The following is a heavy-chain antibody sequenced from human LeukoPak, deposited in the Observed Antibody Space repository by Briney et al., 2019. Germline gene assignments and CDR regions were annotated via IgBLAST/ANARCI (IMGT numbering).Heavy chain of an antibody. CDR1: GGSISSGGYS. CDR3: ARGNYYDSSGYYYEWFDP. D-gene: IGHD3-22*01. V-gene: IGHV4-30-2*01. CDR2: IYHSGST. Sequence: KASETLSLTCAVSGGSISSGGYSWSWIRQPPGKGLEWIGYIYHSGSTYYNPSLKSRVTISVDRSKNQFSLKLSSVTAADTAVYYCARGNYYDSSGYYYEWFDPWGQGTLVTVSS. J-gene: IGHJ5*02.